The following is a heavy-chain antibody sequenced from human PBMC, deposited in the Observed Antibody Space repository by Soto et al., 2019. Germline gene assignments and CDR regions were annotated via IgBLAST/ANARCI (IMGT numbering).Heavy chain of an antibody. D-gene: IGHD2-2*01. Sequence: GGSLRLSCAASGFTFSSYSMNWVRQAPGKGLEWLSYISRSSSTMYYADSVKGRFTISRDNAKNSLYLQMNSLRAEDTAVYYCARADLSHLIVVVPAAEDAFDIWGQGTMVTVS. V-gene: IGHV3-48*01. CDR2: ISRSSSTM. J-gene: IGHJ3*02. CDR1: GFTFSSYS. CDR3: ARADLSHLIVVVPAAEDAFDI.